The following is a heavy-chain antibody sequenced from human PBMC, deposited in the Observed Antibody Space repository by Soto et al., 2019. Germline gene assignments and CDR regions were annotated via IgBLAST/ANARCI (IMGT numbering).Heavy chain of an antibody. CDR1: GFIFNRFG. V-gene: IGHV3-30*18. D-gene: IGHD3-10*02. CDR2: ISYDGNNK. CDR3: AKAVDISVRGVPPSDY. Sequence: PGGSLRLSCAASGFIFNRFGMHWVRQAPGKGLEWVSVISYDGNNKYYADSVKGRFTISRDNSQDILYLQLNSLRPEDTALYYCAKAVDISVRGVPPSDYWGQGTLVTVSS. J-gene: IGHJ4*02.